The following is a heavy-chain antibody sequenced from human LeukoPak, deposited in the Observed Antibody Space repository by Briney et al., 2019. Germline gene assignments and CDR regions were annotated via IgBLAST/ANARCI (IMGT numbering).Heavy chain of an antibody. D-gene: IGHD1-20*01. CDR1: GFTFTNAW. CDR2: IKSKADGETI. Sequence: GGSLRLSCAASGFTFTNAWMNWVRQAPGKGLEWVGRIKSKADGETIDYAAPVKGRFTFSRDDSKNMLYLQMNSLKSEDTAVYYCTTLTSRGLSDSWGQGTLVTVSS. CDR3: TTLTSRGLSDS. V-gene: IGHV3-15*07. J-gene: IGHJ4*02.